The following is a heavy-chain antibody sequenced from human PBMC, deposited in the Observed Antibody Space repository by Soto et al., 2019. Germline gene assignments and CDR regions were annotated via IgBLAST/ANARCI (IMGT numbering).Heavy chain of an antibody. D-gene: IGHD6-13*01. CDR3: ARSTGPYSSSWPNFDY. CDR2: ISAYNGNT. Sequence: AASVKVSCKASGYTFTSYGISWVRQAPGQGLEWMGWISAYNGNTNYAQKLQGRVTMTTDTSTSTAYMELRSLRSDDTAVYYCARSTGPYSSSWPNFDYWGQGTLVTVSS. V-gene: IGHV1-18*01. J-gene: IGHJ4*02. CDR1: GYTFTSYG.